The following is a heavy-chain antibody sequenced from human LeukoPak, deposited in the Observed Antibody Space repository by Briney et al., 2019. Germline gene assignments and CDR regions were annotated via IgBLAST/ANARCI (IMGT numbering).Heavy chain of an antibody. CDR3: ARARELLGPFDY. D-gene: IGHD1-26*01. J-gene: IGHJ4*02. V-gene: IGHV3-30-3*01. Sequence: GGSLRLSCAASGFTFSSYAMHWVRQAPGKGLEWVAVISYDGSNKYYADSVKGRFTISRDNSKNTLYLQMNSLRAEDTAVYYCARARELLGPFDYWGQGTLVTVSS. CDR1: GFTFSSYA. CDR2: ISYDGSNK.